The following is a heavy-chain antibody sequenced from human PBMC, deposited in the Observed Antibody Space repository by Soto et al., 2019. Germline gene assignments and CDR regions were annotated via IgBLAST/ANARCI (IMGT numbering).Heavy chain of an antibody. CDR2: ISSAGSNK. V-gene: IGHV3-30-3*01. Sequence: ESGGGVVQPGRSLRLSCAVSGFTFSSPAMHWGRQSPGKGLEWVTLISSAGSNKYYADSVKGRFTTFRDNSKNPMYLQMNSMRGEDTAVYYCARDDEGGSDCDLGSCGQGALVTVAS. D-gene: IGHD1-26*01. CDR1: GFTFSSPA. J-gene: IGHJ4*02. CDR3: ARDDEGGSDCDLGS.